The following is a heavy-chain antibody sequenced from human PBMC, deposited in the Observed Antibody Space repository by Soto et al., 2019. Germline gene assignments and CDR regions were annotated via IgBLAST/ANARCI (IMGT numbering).Heavy chain of an antibody. Sequence: SETLSLTCTVSGGSIRNVYWSWIRQAPGKGLEWIGFIFHSGNAKYNPSLKSRVTISVDTSKDQFSLSLDSVTAADTAVYFCAKAHAPTLPFDSWGQGTLVTVSS. D-gene: IGHD2-15*01. CDR2: IFHSGNA. CDR3: AKAHAPTLPFDS. V-gene: IGHV4-59*01. CDR1: GGSIRNVY. J-gene: IGHJ4*01.